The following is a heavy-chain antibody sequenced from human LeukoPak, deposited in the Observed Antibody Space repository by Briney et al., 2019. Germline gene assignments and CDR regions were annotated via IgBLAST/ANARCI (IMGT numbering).Heavy chain of an antibody. V-gene: IGHV1-2*02. J-gene: IGHJ4*02. CDR2: MNPNSGGT. D-gene: IGHD5-18*01. CDR1: GYTFTSYD. CDR3: ARDPSEDSYGFLGFDY. Sequence: AASVKVSCKASGYTFTSYDINWVRQATGQGLEWMGWMNPNSGGTNYAQKFQGRVTMTRDTSISTAYMELSRLRSDDTAVYYCARDPSEDSYGFLGFDYWGQGTLVTVSS.